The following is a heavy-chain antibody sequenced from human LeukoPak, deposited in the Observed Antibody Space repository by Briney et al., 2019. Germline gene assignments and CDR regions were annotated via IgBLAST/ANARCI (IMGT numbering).Heavy chain of an antibody. D-gene: IGHD2-2*01. CDR3: AADDQQMLL. V-gene: IGHV1-58*02. Sequence: GASVTVSCKASGFSFTSSAMQWVRQARGQRLEWIGWIVVGSGNTNYAQKFQDRVTTTRDMSTGTAYMELSSLRSGDTAVYYCAADDQQMLLWGQGTLVTVSS. CDR1: GFSFTSSA. J-gene: IGHJ4*02. CDR2: IVVGSGNT.